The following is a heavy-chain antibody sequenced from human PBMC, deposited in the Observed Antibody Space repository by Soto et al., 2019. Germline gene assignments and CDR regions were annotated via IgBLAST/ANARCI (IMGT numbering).Heavy chain of an antibody. D-gene: IGHD3-3*02. J-gene: IGHJ5*02. Sequence: SETLSLTCTVSGDSIISSDFYWGWVRQPPGKGLEWIGSIFYLGTSYYNPSLKSRVTMSVDTSKNQFSLRLRSVTAADTALYFCARHSLALRKNNWFDPWGQGIMVTVSS. CDR2: IFYLGTS. CDR3: ARHSLALRKNNWFDP. CDR1: GDSIISSDFY. V-gene: IGHV4-39*01.